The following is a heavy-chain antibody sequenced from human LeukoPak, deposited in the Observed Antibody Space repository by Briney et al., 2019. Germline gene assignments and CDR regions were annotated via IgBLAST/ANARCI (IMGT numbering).Heavy chain of an antibody. D-gene: IGHD6-19*01. CDR1: GFTFSSYA. CDR3: ARDSPYSSGWYGRGFDY. V-gene: IGHV3-23*01. Sequence: GGSLRLSCAASGFTFSSYAMSWVRQAPGKGLEWVSAISGSGGSTYYADSVKGRFTISRDNSKNTLYLQMNSLRAEDTAVYYCARDSPYSSGWYGRGFDYWGQGTLVTVSS. J-gene: IGHJ4*02. CDR2: ISGSGGST.